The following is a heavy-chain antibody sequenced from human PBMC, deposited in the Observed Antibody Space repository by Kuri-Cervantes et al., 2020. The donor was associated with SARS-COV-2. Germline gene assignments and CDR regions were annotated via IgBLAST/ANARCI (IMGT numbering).Heavy chain of an antibody. V-gene: IGHV1-69*13. D-gene: IGHD3-22*01. CDR3: ARSGLDHYYDSSGYYRGFDY. CDR2: IIPIFGTA. J-gene: IGHJ4*02. Sequence: SVKVSCKASGGTFSSYAISWVRQAPGQGLEWMGGIIPIFGTANYAQKFQGRVTITADESTSTAYMELSSLRSEDTAVYYCARSGLDHYYDSSGYYRGFDYWGQGTLVTVDS. CDR1: GGTFSSYA.